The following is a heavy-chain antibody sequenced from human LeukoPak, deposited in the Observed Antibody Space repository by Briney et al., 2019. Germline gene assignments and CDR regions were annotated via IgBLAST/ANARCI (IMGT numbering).Heavy chain of an antibody. CDR2: ISSSSSYI. D-gene: IGHD5-12*01. J-gene: IGHJ4*02. V-gene: IGHV3-21*01. Sequence: GGSLRLSCAASGFTFSSYSMNWVRQAPGKGLEWVSSISSSSSYIYYADSVKGRFTISRDNAKNSLYQQMNSLRAEDTAVYYCARASITKGATIRYYFDYWGQGTLVTVSS. CDR3: ARASITKGATIRYYFDY. CDR1: GFTFSSYS.